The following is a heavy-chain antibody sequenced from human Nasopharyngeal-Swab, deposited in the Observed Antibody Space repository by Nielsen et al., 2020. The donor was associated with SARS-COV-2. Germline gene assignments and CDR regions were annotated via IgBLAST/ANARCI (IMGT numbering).Heavy chain of an antibody. CDR3: ARDSVDIVATIAFTWFDP. D-gene: IGHD5-12*01. CDR2: ISSSSTI. CDR1: GFTFSSYS. Sequence: GESLKISCAASGFTFSSYSMNWVRQAPGKGLEWVSYISSSSTIYYADSVKGRFTISRDNAKNSLYLQMNSLRAEDTAVYYCARDSVDIVATIAFTWFDPWGQGTLVTVSS. V-gene: IGHV3-48*01. J-gene: IGHJ5*02.